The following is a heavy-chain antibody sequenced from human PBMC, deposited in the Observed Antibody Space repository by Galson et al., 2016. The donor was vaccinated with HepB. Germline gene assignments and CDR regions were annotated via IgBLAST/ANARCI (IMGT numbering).Heavy chain of an antibody. CDR2: ISGGSGTT. Sequence: SLRLSCAASGFTFSTYAMTWVRQAPGKGLEWVSTISGGSGTTFYADSVKGRFTISRDNSKNTLYLQMNTLRAEDTALYYCAKGYDFWSGYYANWFDPRGQGMLVTVSS. CDR3: AKGYDFWSGYYANWFDP. D-gene: IGHD3-3*01. CDR1: GFTFSTYA. J-gene: IGHJ5*02. V-gene: IGHV3-23*01.